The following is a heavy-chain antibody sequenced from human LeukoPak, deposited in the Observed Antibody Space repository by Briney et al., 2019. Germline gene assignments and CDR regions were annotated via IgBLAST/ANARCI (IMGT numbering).Heavy chain of an antibody. J-gene: IGHJ5*02. CDR2: INSNSGGT. CDR1: GYTFTVYY. D-gene: IGHD2-15*01. V-gene: IGHV1-2*02. Sequence: ASVMVSCKASGYTFTVYYIHWVRQAPGQGLEWMGWINSNSGGTNYAQKFQGRVTMTRDTSISTVYMELSRLRSDDTAVYYCAREKVEGANWFDPWGQGTLVTVFS. CDR3: AREKVEGANWFDP.